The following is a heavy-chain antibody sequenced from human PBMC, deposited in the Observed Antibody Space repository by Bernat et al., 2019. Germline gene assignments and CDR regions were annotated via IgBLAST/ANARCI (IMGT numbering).Heavy chain of an antibody. CDR3: ARDQGGVAAAGTWGLFDY. J-gene: IGHJ4*02. CDR2: IWYDGSNK. Sequence: QVQLVESGGGVVQPGRSLRLSCAASGFTFNYYGMHWVRQAPGKGLEWVSVIWYDGSNKYYADSVKGRFIMSRDNSRNTVYLQMNSLRAEDTAVYYCARDQGGVAAAGTWGLFDYWGQGTLVTVAS. CDR1: GFTFNYYG. V-gene: IGHV3-33*01. D-gene: IGHD6-13*01.